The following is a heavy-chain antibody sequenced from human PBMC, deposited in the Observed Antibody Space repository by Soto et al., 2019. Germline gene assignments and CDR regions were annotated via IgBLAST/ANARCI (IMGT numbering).Heavy chain of an antibody. CDR3: ASLTGTTGTPADY. D-gene: IGHD1-1*01. V-gene: IGHV3-7*05. Sequence: GGSLRLSCAASGFTFSSYWMSWVRQAPGKGLEWVANIKQDGSEKYYVDSVKGRFTISRDNAKNSLYLQMNSLRAEDTAVYYCASLTGTTGTPADYWGQGTLVTVSS. J-gene: IGHJ4*02. CDR1: GFTFSSYW. CDR2: IKQDGSEK.